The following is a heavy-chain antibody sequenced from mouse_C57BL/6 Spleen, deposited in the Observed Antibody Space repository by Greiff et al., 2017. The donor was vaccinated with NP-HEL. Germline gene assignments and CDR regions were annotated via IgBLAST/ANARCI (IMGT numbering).Heavy chain of an antibody. D-gene: IGHD4-1*01. V-gene: IGHV1-82*01. CDR3: ARFDWDGGYFDY. CDR1: GYAFSSSW. Sequence: QVQLQQSGPELVKPGASVKISCKASGYAFSSSWMNWVKQRPGKGLEWIGRIYPGDGDTNYNGKFKGKAKLTADKSSSTAYMQLSSLTSEDSAVYFCARFDWDGGYFDYWGQGTTLTVSS. J-gene: IGHJ2*01. CDR2: IYPGDGDT.